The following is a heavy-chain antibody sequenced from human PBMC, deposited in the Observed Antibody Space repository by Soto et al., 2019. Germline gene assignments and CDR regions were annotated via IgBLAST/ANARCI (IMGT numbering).Heavy chain of an antibody. Sequence: GEALKISCKGSGYSFTSYLISWVRQMPGKGLEWIGRIDPSDSYTNYSPSFQGHVTISADKSISTAYLQWGSLKASDTAMYYCARHRQWLVDYWGQGTLVTVSS. CDR1: GYSFTSYL. D-gene: IGHD6-19*01. CDR3: ARHRQWLVDY. V-gene: IGHV5-10-1*01. CDR2: IDPSDSYT. J-gene: IGHJ4*02.